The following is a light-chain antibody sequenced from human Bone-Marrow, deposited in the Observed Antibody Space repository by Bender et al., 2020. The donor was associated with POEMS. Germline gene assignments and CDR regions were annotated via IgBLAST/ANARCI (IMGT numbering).Light chain of an antibody. Sequence: QSALTQPASLSGSPGQSITISCTGTSSDVGTYDLVSWYQHHPGKAPKLMIYDVFKRPSGVSNRFSGSKSGNMASLTISGLQAEDEADYYCCSYVGSSTFYVFGSGTKVTVL. CDR1: SSDVGTYDL. CDR3: CSYVGSSTFYV. CDR2: DVF. V-gene: IGLV2-23*02. J-gene: IGLJ1*01.